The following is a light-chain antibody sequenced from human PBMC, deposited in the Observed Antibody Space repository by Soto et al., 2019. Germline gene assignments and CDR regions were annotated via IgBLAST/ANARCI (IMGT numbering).Light chain of an antibody. CDR3: SSYTISSTVV. CDR1: SSDVGGYNY. Sequence: QSALTQPASVSGSPGQSITISCTGTSSDVGGYNYVSWYQQHPGKAPKLMIYDVRNRPSGVSSRFSGSKSGNTASLSISGLQPEDEADYYCSSYTISSTVVFGGGTKVTVL. CDR2: DVR. J-gene: IGLJ2*01. V-gene: IGLV2-14*01.